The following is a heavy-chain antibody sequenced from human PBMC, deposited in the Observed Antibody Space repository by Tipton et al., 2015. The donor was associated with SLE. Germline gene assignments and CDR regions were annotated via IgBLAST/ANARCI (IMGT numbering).Heavy chain of an antibody. Sequence: TLSLTCTVSGDSISGYYWSWIRQPPGKGLEWIGYIYNSGSTSYNPSLKSRVTISLDTSKNQFSLQLSSVTAADTAVYYCATDRRIVVVPAAMDYNWFDPWGHGTLVTISS. J-gene: IGHJ5*02. CDR2: IYNSGST. CDR3: ATDRRIVVVPAAMDYNWFDP. CDR1: GDSISGYY. V-gene: IGHV4-59*01. D-gene: IGHD2-2*01.